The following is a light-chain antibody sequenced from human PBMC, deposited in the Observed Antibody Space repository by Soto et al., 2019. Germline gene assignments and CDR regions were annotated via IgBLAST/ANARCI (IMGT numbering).Light chain of an antibody. CDR2: RNN. V-gene: IGLV1-47*01. J-gene: IGLJ2*01. CDR1: SSNIESNF. Sequence: QSVLTQPPSASGTPGQRVTISCSGSSSNIESNFVYWYQQFPGTAPRLLIYRNNQRPSGVPDRFSGSTSGTSASLAISALRAEDEAEYYCTVWDDSLRGRLFGGGTKVTVL. CDR3: TVWDDSLRGRL.